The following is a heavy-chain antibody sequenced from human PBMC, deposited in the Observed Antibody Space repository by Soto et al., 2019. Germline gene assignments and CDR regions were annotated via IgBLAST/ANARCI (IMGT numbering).Heavy chain of an antibody. J-gene: IGHJ4*02. V-gene: IGHV1-69*01. CDR2: IIPIFGTA. D-gene: IGHD1-1*01. CDR1: GGTFSSYA. Sequence: QVQLVQSGAEVKKPGSSVKVSCKASGGTFSSYAISWVRQAPGQGLEWMGGIIPIFGTANYAQKFQGRVTITADESTSTAQMELSSMGAEDTALYYCARVGVQRYQALFDYWGQGTLVTVSS. CDR3: ARVGVQRYQALFDY.